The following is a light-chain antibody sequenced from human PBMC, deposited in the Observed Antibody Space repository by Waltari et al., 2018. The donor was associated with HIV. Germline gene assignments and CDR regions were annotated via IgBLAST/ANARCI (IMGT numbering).Light chain of an antibody. CDR1: SGHSRYD. J-gene: IGLJ3*02. CDR3: QTWGTGILV. CDR2: LHSDGSN. Sequence: QLVLTQSPSASASLGASVKLTCTLSSGHSRYDIAWHQQQPEKGPRYLMNLHSDGSNSKGDGIPDRFSGSSSGAERYLTISTLQSEDEADYYCQTWGTGILVFGGGTKLTVL. V-gene: IGLV4-69*01.